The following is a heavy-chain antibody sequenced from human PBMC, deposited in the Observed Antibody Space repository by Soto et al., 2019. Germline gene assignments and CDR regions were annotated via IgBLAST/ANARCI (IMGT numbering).Heavy chain of an antibody. V-gene: IGHV2-5*01. D-gene: IGHD2-15*01. CDR3: ALRGHCSGDTCYSA. CDR2: IYWSDEK. CDR1: GFSLTTAGVG. J-gene: IGHJ5*02. Sequence: QITLKESGPTLVKPTQTLTLTCTFSGFSLTTAGVGVGWIRQPPGKALEWLALIYWSDEKRYSPTLKSRLTITTDTSKNQVVLTMSNMDPVDTATYYCALRGHCSGDTCYSAWGQGTLVTVSS.